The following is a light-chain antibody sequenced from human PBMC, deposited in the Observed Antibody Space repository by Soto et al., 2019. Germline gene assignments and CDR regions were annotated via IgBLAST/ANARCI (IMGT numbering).Light chain of an antibody. Sequence: QSVLTQPPSVYGSPGQRVTISCTGSSSNIGAGYDVHWYQQLPGTAPKLLIYGNSNRPSGVPDRFSGSKSGTSASLAITGLQAEDEADYYCQSYDSSLSGSAYVFGTGTKVTVL. CDR1: SSNIGAGYD. CDR3: QSYDSSLSGSAYV. CDR2: GNS. J-gene: IGLJ1*01. V-gene: IGLV1-40*01.